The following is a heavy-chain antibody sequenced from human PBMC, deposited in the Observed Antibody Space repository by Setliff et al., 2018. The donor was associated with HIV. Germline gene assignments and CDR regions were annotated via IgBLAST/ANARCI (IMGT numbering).Heavy chain of an antibody. J-gene: IGHJ3*02. CDR2: INPSGGST. V-gene: IGHV1-46*01. CDR1: GYTFTSYY. D-gene: IGHD4-17*01. CDR3: ARGLREVTNYGDYPHAFDI. Sequence: VASVKVSCKASGYTFTSYYMHWVRQAPGQGLEWMGIINPSGGSTSYAQKFQGRVTMTRDTSTSTVYMELSSLRSEDTAVYYCARGLREVTNYGDYPHAFDIWGQGTMVTVSS.